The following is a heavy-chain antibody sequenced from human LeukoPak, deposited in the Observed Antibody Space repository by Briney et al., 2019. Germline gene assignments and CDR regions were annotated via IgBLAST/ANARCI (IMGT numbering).Heavy chain of an antibody. V-gene: IGHV4-59*08. CDR1: GGSISSYY. J-gene: IGHJ4*02. CDR3: ARLRRIAVAGTGLYYFDY. D-gene: IGHD6-19*01. CDR2: IYYSGST. Sequence: SETLSLTCTVSGGSISSYYWSWIRQPPGKGLEWIGYIYYSGSTNYNPSLKSRVTISVDTSKNQFSLKLSSVTAADTAVYYCARLRRIAVAGTGLYYFDYWGQGTLVTVSS.